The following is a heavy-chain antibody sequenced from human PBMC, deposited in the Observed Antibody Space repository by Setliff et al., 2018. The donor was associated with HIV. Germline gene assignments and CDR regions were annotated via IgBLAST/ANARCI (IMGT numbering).Heavy chain of an antibody. CDR1: GGSISSSSYY. D-gene: IGHD6-19*01. Sequence: SETLSLTCTVSGGSISSSSYYWGWIRQPPGKGLEWIGSIYYSGSTYYNPSLKSRVTISVDTSKNQFSLKLSSVTAANTAVYYCARGGSSGWYAVVHFKYWGQGTLVTVSS. V-gene: IGHV4-39*01. CDR2: IYYSGST. J-gene: IGHJ1*01. CDR3: ARGGSSGWYAVVHFKY.